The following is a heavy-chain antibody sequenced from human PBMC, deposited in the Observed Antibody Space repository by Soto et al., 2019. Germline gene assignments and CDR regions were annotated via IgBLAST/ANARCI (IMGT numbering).Heavy chain of an antibody. CDR1: GGSFSGYY. D-gene: IGHD3-22*01. CDR2: INHSGST. Sequence: SETLSLTCAVYGGSFSGYYWSWIRQPPGKGLEWIGEINHSGSTNYNPSLKSRVTISVDTSKNQFSLKLSSVTAADTAVYYCARVTRVSWYGSSDDYWGQGTLVTVSS. V-gene: IGHV4-34*01. J-gene: IGHJ4*02. CDR3: ARVTRVSWYGSSDDY.